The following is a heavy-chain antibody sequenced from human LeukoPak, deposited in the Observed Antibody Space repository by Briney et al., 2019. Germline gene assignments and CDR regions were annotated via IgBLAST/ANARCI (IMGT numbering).Heavy chain of an antibody. CDR1: GFTISSNY. CDR2: IYSGGST. Sequence: PGGSLRLSCAASGFTISSNYMSWVRQAPGKGLEWVSVIYSGGSTYYADSVKGRFTISRDNSKNSLYLQMNSLRAADTAVYYCARVVQKPVYYMDVWGKGTTVTVCS. CDR3: ARVVQKPVYYMDV. D-gene: IGHD2-15*01. V-gene: IGHV3-66*02. J-gene: IGHJ6*03.